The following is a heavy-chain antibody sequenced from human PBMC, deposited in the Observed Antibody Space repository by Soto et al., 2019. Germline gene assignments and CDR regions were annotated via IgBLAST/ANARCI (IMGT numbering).Heavy chain of an antibody. V-gene: IGHV3-30*02. D-gene: IGHD2-15*01. J-gene: IGHJ3*02. CDR3: ATSTLTDAFDI. CDR2: IRDDGSAT. CDR1: RFSFSDYG. Sequence: QVPLVESGGGVVQPGGSRRLSCEASRFSFSDYGMHWVRQAPGKGLEWVALIRDDGSATYYSDSVKGRFAISRDNSKNPLYLQMNRLRAEDTAVYYCATSTLTDAFDIWGQGTMVSVSS.